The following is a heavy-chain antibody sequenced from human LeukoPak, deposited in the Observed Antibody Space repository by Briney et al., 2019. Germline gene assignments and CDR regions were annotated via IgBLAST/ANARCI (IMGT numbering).Heavy chain of an antibody. CDR1: GLTFSRYA. Sequence: PGGSLRLSCAVSGLTFSRYAMSWVRQASEKGLEWVSAISATGTTYYPDSVKGRFTISRDNSKNTVYLQMSSLRAEDTAVYYCAPNWNLDYWGQGTLVTVSS. V-gene: IGHV3-23*01. J-gene: IGHJ4*02. D-gene: IGHD1-1*01. CDR2: ISATGTT. CDR3: APNWNLDY.